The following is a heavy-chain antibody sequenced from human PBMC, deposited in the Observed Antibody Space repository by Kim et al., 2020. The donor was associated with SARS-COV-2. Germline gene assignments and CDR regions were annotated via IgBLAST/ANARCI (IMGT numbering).Heavy chain of an antibody. CDR3: ATGVIVGATPFMDV. V-gene: IGHV1-24*01. D-gene: IGHD1-26*01. CDR2: FDPEDGET. CDR1: GYTLTELS. J-gene: IGHJ6*03. Sequence: ASVKVSCKVSGYTLTELSMHWVRQAPGKGLEWMGGFDPEDGETIYAQKFQGRVTMTEDTSTDTAYMELSSLRSEDTAVYYCATGVIVGATPFMDVWGKGTTVTVSS.